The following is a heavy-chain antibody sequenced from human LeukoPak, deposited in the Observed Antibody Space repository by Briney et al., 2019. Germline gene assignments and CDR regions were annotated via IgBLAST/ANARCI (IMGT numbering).Heavy chain of an antibody. J-gene: IGHJ6*02. V-gene: IGHV3-11*01. D-gene: IGHD3-22*01. CDR2: ISGSGSDL. CDR3: ARSIGYYYTMDV. Sequence: GGSLRLSCVACGFSFSDYYMSWIRQAPGRGLEWISYISGSGSDLYYADSVKGRFTISRDNANNSLYLQMNSLRAEDTAVYYCARSIGYYYTMDVWGQGTTVTVSS. CDR1: GFSFSDYY.